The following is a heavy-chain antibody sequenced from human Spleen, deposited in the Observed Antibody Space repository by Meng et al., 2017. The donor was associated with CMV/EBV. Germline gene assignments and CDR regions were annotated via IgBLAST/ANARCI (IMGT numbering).Heavy chain of an antibody. CDR3: ATLAEYYDSWSGYYAE. CDR1: GYTFSAYY. V-gene: IGHV1-2*02. Sequence: SGYTFSAYYMHWVRQAPGQGLEWMGWINPNTGDALFAQNFQGRVTMTSDPSISTAYMDLSSLKSDDTAVFYCATLAEYYDSWSGYYAEWGQGTLVTVSS. D-gene: IGHD3-3*01. CDR2: INPNTGDA. J-gene: IGHJ4*02.